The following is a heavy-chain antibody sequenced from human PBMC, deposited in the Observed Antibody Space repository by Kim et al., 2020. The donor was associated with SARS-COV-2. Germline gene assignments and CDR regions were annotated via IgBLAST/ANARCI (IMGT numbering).Heavy chain of an antibody. CDR3: ARGRQQLGLYYFDY. V-gene: IGHV4-34*01. Sequence: IPYLKSRVTISVDTSKNQFSLKLSSVTAADTAVYYCARGRQQLGLYYFDYWGQGTLVTVSS. D-gene: IGHD6-13*01. J-gene: IGHJ4*02.